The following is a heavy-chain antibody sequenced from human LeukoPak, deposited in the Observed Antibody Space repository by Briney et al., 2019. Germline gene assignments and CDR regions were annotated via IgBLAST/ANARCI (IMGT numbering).Heavy chain of an antibody. D-gene: IGHD6-13*01. CDR1: GGSFSGYY. Sequence: SETLSLTCAVYGGSFSGYYWSWIRQPPGKGPEWIGEINHSGSTNYNPSLKSRVTISVDTSKNQFSLKLSSVTAADTAVYYCARKRGYSSSWYVKYYYMGVWGKGTTVTVSS. J-gene: IGHJ6*03. CDR2: INHSGST. V-gene: IGHV4-34*01. CDR3: ARKRGYSSSWYVKYYYMGV.